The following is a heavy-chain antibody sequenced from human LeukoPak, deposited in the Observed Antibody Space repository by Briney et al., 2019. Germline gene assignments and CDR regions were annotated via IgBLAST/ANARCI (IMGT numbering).Heavy chain of an antibody. CDR3: ARHHRTVEVTAIPSGAFDI. Sequence: SETLSLTCTVSGGSISSYYWSWIRQPPGKGLEWIGYIYYSGSTNYNPSLKSRVTISVDTSKNQFSLKLSSVTAADTAVYYCARHHRTVEVTAIPSGAFDIWGQGTMVTVSS. D-gene: IGHD2-21*02. CDR1: GGSISSYY. V-gene: IGHV4-59*08. J-gene: IGHJ3*02. CDR2: IYYSGST.